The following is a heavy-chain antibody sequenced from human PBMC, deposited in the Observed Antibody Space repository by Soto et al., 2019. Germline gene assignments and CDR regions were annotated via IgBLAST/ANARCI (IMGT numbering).Heavy chain of an antibody. J-gene: IGHJ6*02. Sequence: GGSLRLSCTAAGFAFSTYAMTWVRQAPGKGLEWVSVISGSGGSSYYAASVKGRFTISRDNSKNTLFLQMNGLRAEDTAVYYCAKVTKRAAAGRYEYYKYGMDVWGQGTTVTVSS. CDR2: ISGSGGSS. D-gene: IGHD6-13*01. CDR3: AKVTKRAAAGRYEYYKYGMDV. CDR1: GFAFSTYA. V-gene: IGHV3-23*01.